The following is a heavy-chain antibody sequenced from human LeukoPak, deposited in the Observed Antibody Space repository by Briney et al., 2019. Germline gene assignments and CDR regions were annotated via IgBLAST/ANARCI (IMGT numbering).Heavy chain of an antibody. D-gene: IGHD3-9*01. V-gene: IGHV4-30-4*01. CDR1: GGSISSGDYY. CDR2: IYYSGST. Sequence: SQTLSLTRTVSGGSISSGDYYWSWIRQPPGKGLEWIGYIYYSGSTYYNPSLKSRVTISVDTSKNQFSLKLSSVTAADTAVYYCAREVTIYAYGMDVWGQGTTVTVSS. J-gene: IGHJ6*02. CDR3: AREVTIYAYGMDV.